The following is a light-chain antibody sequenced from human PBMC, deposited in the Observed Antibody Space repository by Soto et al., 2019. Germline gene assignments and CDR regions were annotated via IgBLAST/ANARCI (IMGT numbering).Light chain of an antibody. V-gene: IGKV1-8*01. Sequence: AIRMTQSPSSLSASTGDRVTITCPASQGISSYLAWYQQKPGKAPKILIYAASTLPSGVPSRFSGSGSGTDFTLTISCLQSEDFATYYCQQYYSYPLITFGQGTRLEI. CDR2: AAS. J-gene: IGKJ5*01. CDR1: QGISSY. CDR3: QQYYSYPLIT.